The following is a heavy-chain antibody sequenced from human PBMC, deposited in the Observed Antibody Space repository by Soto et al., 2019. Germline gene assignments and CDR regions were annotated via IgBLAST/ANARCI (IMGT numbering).Heavy chain of an antibody. J-gene: IGHJ4*02. Sequence: QVQLVQSGAEVKKPGASVRVSCKASGYTLTSYSMHWVRQAPGQGLEWMGIINPSGDNIRYAQNCQGRVTMTRDTSTSTVYLELSSLRSEGTAIYYCARDPQGYCSGGRCYHFDYWGQGTLVTVSS. CDR1: GYTLTSYS. CDR2: INPSGDNI. V-gene: IGHV1-46*01. CDR3: ARDPQGYCSGGRCYHFDY. D-gene: IGHD2-15*01.